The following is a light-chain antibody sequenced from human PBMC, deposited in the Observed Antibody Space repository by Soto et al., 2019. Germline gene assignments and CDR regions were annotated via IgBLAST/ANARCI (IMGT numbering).Light chain of an antibody. J-gene: IGKJ5*01. CDR3: QQRHMWPIT. Sequence: EVLLTQSPVTLSLSPGERAALACRASQSFRGLLAWYQQKPGQAPRLLIFDTYNRATGIPPRFSSSGSGTDFPLTITSLEPEDYAVYYCQQRHMWPITFGQGTRPEIK. V-gene: IGKV3-11*01. CDR1: QSFRGL. CDR2: DTY.